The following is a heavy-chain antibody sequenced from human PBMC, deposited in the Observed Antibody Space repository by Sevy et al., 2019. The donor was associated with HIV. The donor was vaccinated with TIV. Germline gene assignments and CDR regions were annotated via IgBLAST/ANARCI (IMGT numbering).Heavy chain of an antibody. CDR2: ISSSGGTT. D-gene: IGHD3-3*01. Sequence: GGSLRLSCAASGFTFSSYAISWVRQAPGKGLEWVSVISSSGGTTYYAGSVEGRFTISRDNSNNTLYLQMNRLRAEDTAIYYCARRPDLGEIIPTGVMDVWGRGTTVTVSS. V-gene: IGHV3-23*01. CDR1: GFTFSSYA. CDR3: ARRPDLGEIIPTGVMDV. J-gene: IGHJ6*02.